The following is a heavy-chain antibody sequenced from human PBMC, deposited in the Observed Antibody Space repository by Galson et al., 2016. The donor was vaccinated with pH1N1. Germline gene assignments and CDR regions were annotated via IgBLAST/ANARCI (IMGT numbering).Heavy chain of an antibody. V-gene: IGHV3-23*01. J-gene: IGHJ3*01. CDR3: AKNQGIRDAFDV. Sequence: SLRLSCAASGFRFSSYAFSWVRQAPGKGLEWISVVMNNIGTTFYSDSVKGRFTISRDNSKNTLYLEMQSLRVEDTAIYYCAKNQGIRDAFDVWGPGTMVIVSS. CDR1: GFRFSSYA. CDR2: VMNNIGTT. D-gene: IGHD2/OR15-2a*01.